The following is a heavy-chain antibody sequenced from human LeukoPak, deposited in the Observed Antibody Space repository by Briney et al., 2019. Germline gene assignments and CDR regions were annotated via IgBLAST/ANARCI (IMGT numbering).Heavy chain of an antibody. CDR2: INPSGGST. V-gene: IGHV1-46*01. CDR1: GYTFTSYY. CDR3: AREAAIPYSGSYYFDY. Sequence: ASVKVSCKASGYTFTSYYMHWVRQAPGQGLEWMGIINPSGGSTSYAQKFQGRVTMTRDTSTSTVYMELSILRSEDTAVYYCAREAAIPYSGSYYFDYWGQGTLVTVSS. J-gene: IGHJ4*02. D-gene: IGHD1-26*01.